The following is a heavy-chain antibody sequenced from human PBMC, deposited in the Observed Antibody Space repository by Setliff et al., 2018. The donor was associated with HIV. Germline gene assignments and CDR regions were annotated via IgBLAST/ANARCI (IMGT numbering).Heavy chain of an antibody. CDR3: ARGSYGSVLL. CDR2: TYYRSKWYN. D-gene: IGHD6-19*01. CDR1: GDSVSSNSAA. J-gene: IGHJ4*02. V-gene: IGHV6-1*01. Sequence: SQTLSLTCVISGDSVSSNSAAWNWVRQSPSRGLEWLGRTYYRSKWYNNYAESVKSRISISPDTSKNQFSLQLNSVTPDDTAVYYCARGSYGSVLLWGQGTLVTVSS.